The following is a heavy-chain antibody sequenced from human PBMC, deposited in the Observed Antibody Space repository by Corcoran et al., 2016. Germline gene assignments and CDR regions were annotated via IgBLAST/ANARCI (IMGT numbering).Heavy chain of an antibody. CDR1: GYSFTSYW. CDR2: IYPGDSDT. J-gene: IGHJ4*01. D-gene: IGHD2-2*01. Sequence: EVQLVQSGAEVKEPGESLKISCKGSGYSFTSYWNGWVRQMPGKGLEWMWIIYPGDSDTRYSPYFQGQVTISADKSISTAYLQWSSLKASDTAMYYCARATSCSTTSGYFDYCGHGSLVTVSS. CDR3: ARATSCSTTSGYFDY. V-gene: IGHV5-51*01.